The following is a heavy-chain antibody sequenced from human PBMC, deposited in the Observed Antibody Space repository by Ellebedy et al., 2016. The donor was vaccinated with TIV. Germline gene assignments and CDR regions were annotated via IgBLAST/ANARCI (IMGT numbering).Heavy chain of an antibody. Sequence: SETLSLTXAVYGGSFSGYYWSWIRQPPGKGLEWIGEINHSGSTNYNPSLKSRVTISVDTSKNQFSLKLSSVTAADTAVYYCARYCSSTSCVNDFDYWGQGTLVTVSS. D-gene: IGHD2-2*01. CDR1: GGSFSGYY. CDR2: INHSGST. V-gene: IGHV4-34*01. J-gene: IGHJ4*02. CDR3: ARYCSSTSCVNDFDY.